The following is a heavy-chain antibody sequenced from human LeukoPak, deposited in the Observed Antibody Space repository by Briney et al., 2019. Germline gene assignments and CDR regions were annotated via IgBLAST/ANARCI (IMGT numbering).Heavy chain of an antibody. CDR1: GFTFSSHG. CDR3: TRDGYCSGGTCPAAFDS. J-gene: IGHJ3*02. CDR2: IWYDGSIQ. Sequence: GGSLRLSCAASGFTFSSHGMHWVRQTPGKGLEWVAVIWYDGSIQNYADSVKGRFTISRDNSKNTLYLQMNDLGAEDTAVYFCTRDGYCSGGTCPAAFDSWGQGTVVTVCS. V-gene: IGHV3-33*01. D-gene: IGHD2-15*01.